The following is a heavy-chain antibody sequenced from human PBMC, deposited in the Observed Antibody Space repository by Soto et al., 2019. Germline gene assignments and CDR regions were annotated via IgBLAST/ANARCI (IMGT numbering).Heavy chain of an antibody. CDR1: GGSISSYY. Sequence: PSETLSLTCTVSGGSISSYYWGWIRQPPGKGLEWIGNIYYSGSTYYNPSLKSRVTISVDTSKNQFSLRLTSVTAADTAVYFCAREPSGDQAFDYWGQGTLVTVSS. V-gene: IGHV4-39*07. J-gene: IGHJ4*02. CDR3: AREPSGDQAFDY. CDR2: IYYSGST. D-gene: IGHD3-10*01.